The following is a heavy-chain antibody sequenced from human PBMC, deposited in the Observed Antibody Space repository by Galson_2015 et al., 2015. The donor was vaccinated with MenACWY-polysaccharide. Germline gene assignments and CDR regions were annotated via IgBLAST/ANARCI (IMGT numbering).Heavy chain of an antibody. V-gene: IGHV3-23*01. D-gene: IGHD6-13*01. J-gene: IGHJ4*02. Sequence: SLRLSCAASGFTFTNYAMSWVRQTPGEGLEWVSAITVSGDNTYYADSVKGRFAISRDYSKNTLSLQMNSLRTEDTAVYYCAKGLRGPAAGTDYFDYWGQGTLVTVSS. CDR3: AKGLRGPAAGTDYFDY. CDR2: ITVSGDNT. CDR1: GFTFTNYA.